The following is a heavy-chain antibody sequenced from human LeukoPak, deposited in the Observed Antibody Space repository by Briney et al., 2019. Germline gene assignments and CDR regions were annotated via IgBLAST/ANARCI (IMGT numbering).Heavy chain of an antibody. V-gene: IGHV4-31*03. D-gene: IGHD3-22*01. Sequence: SETLSLTCTVSGGSISSGGYYWSWIRQHPGKGLEWIGYIYYSGSTYYNPSLKSRVTISVDTSKNQFSLKLSSVTAADTAAYYCASGADYYDSSGLDYWGQGTLVTVSS. J-gene: IGHJ4*02. CDR3: ASGADYYDSSGLDY. CDR1: GGSISSGGYY. CDR2: IYYSGST.